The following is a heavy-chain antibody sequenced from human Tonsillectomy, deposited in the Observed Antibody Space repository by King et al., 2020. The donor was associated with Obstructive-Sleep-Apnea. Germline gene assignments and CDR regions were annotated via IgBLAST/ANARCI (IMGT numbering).Heavy chain of an antibody. CDR3: ARQAFVVVTTIKSWHFDL. V-gene: IGHV4-39*01. J-gene: IGHJ2*01. Sequence: QLQESGPGLVKPSETLSLTCTVSGGSISSSNYYWGWIRQPPGQGLEWIGSISYTGTAYYSPSLKSRVTISVDTSKNQFSLRLNSVTAADTAVYYCARQAFVVVTTIKSWHFDLWGRGTLVTVSS. D-gene: IGHD2-21*02. CDR1: GGSISSSNYY. CDR2: ISYTGTA.